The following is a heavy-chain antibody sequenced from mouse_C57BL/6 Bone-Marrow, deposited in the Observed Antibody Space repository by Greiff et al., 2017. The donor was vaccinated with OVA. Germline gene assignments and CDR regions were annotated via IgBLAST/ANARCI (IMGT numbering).Heavy chain of an antibody. CDR3: ARTGLLFSFAY. CDR1: GFTFSDYG. J-gene: IGHJ3*01. CDR2: ISSGSSTI. V-gene: IGHV5-17*01. D-gene: IGHD2-3*01. Sequence: EVQVVESGGGLVKPGGSLKLSCAASGFTFSDYGMHWVRQAPEKGLEWVAYISSGSSTIYYADTVKGRFPISRDNAKNTLFLQMTSLRSEDTAMYYCARTGLLFSFAYWGQGTLVTVSA.